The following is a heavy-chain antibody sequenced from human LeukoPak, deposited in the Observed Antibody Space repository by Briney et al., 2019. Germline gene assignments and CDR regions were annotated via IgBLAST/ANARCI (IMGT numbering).Heavy chain of an antibody. V-gene: IGHV1-18*01. D-gene: IGHD6-13*01. CDR1: GYTFTSYG. J-gene: IGHJ6*02. CDR3: ASYGSSSWYYYYYGMDV. CDR2: ISAYNGNT. Sequence: ASVKVSCKASGYTFTSYGISWVRQAPGQGLEWMGWISAYNGNTNYAQKLQGRVTMTTDTSTSTAYMELRSLRSDDTAVYYCASYGSSSWYYYYYGMDVWGQGTTVTVSS.